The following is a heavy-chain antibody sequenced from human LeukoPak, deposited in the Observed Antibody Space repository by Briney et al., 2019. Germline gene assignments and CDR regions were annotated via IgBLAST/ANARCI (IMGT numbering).Heavy chain of an antibody. D-gene: IGHD2-2*01. CDR2: IYHSGST. Sequence: SETLSLTCAVSGYSISSGYYWGWIRQPPGKGLEWIGSIYHSGSTYYNPSLKSRVTISVDTSKNQFSLKLSSVTAADTAVYYCARGVVVPAATLYYFDYWGQGTLVIVSS. V-gene: IGHV4-38-2*01. CDR3: ARGVVVPAATLYYFDY. J-gene: IGHJ4*02. CDR1: GYSISSGYY.